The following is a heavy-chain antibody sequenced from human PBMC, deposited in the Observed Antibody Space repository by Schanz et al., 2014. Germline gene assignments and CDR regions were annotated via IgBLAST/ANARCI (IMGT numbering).Heavy chain of an antibody. CDR2: IYYSGST. D-gene: IGHD6-25*01. V-gene: IGHV4-4*02. CDR3: AREPLSGYNWFDP. Sequence: QVQLQESGPGLVKPSGTLSLTCAVSGVSISSSDWWSWVRQPPGKGLEWIGYIYYSGSTYYNPSLKSRVTISVDTSKNQFSLKLSSVTAADTAVYYCAREPLSGYNWFDPWGQGSLVTVSS. CDR1: GVSISSSDW. J-gene: IGHJ5*02.